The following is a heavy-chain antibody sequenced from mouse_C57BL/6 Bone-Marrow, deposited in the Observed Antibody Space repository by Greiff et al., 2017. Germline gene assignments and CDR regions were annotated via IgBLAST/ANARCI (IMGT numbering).Heavy chain of an antibody. V-gene: IGHV14-2*01. J-gene: IGHJ4*01. CDR2: IDPEDGET. CDR1: GFNIKDYY. Sequence: VQLQQSGAELVKPGASVKLSCTASGFNIKDYYMHWVKQRTEQGLEWIGRIDPEDGETKYAPKFPGKATITADTSSNTAYLQLSSLTSEDTAVYYCARKWLFYAMDYWGQGTSVTVSS. D-gene: IGHD2-2*01. CDR3: ARKWLFYAMDY.